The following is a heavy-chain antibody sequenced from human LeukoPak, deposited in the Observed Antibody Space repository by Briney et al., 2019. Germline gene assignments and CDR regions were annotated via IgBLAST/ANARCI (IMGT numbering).Heavy chain of an antibody. CDR1: GGSISSGSYY. J-gene: IGHJ4*02. D-gene: IGHD3-9*01. Sequence: PSQTLSLTCTVSGGSISSGSYYWSWIRQPAGKGLEWIGRIYTSGSTNYNPSLKSRVTISVDTSNNQFSLRLSSVTAADTAVYYCAGPGGYFDWLPYGYWGQGTLVTVSS. CDR3: AGPGGYFDWLPYGY. V-gene: IGHV4-61*02. CDR2: IYTSGST.